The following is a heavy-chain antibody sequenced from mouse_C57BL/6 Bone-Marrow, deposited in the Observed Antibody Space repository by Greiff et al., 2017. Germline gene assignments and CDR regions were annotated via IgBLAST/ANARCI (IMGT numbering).Heavy chain of an antibody. CDR3: ARSIHYGNYGTSS. V-gene: IGHV1-80*01. CDR1: GYAFSSYW. Sequence: QVQLQQSGAELVKPGASVKISCKASGYAFSSYWMNWVKQRPGKGLEWIGQIYPGDGDTNYNGKFKGKATLTADKSSSTAYMQLSSLTSEDSAVYFCARSIHYGNYGTSSWGQGTLVTVSA. J-gene: IGHJ3*01. D-gene: IGHD2-1*01. CDR2: IYPGDGDT.